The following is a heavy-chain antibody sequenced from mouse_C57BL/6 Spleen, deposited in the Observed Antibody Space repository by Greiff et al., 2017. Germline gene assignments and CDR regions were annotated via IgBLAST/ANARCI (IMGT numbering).Heavy chain of an antibody. Sequence: EVQLQQSGPELVKPGASVKIPCKASGYTFTDYNMDWVKQSHGKSLEWIGDINPNNGGTIYNQKFKGKATLTVDKSSSTAYMELRSLTSEDTAVYYCAREGIDYDGSNFDYWGQGTTLTVSS. D-gene: IGHD2-4*01. CDR3: AREGIDYDGSNFDY. V-gene: IGHV1-18*01. CDR1: GYTFTDYN. J-gene: IGHJ2*01. CDR2: INPNNGGT.